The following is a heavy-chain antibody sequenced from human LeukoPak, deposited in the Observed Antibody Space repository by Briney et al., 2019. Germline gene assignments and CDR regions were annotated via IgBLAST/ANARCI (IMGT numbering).Heavy chain of an antibody. J-gene: IGHJ4*02. CDR2: IKQDGSEK. V-gene: IGHV3-7*01. Sequence: PGGSLRLSCAASGLTFSSYWMSWVRQAPGKGLEWVANIKQDGSEKYYVDSVEGRFTISRDNAKNSLYLQMNSLRAEDTAVYYCARDQPEIAVAGVFDYWGQGTLVTVSS. D-gene: IGHD6-19*01. CDR1: GLTFSSYW. CDR3: ARDQPEIAVAGVFDY.